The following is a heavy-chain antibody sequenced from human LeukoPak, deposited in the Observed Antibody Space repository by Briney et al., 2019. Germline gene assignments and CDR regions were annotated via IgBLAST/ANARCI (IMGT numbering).Heavy chain of an antibody. V-gene: IGHV3-64*01. CDR2: ISSNGGST. Sequence: GGSLRLSCAASGFTFSSYAMHWVRQAPGKGLEYVSTISSNGGSTYYANSVKGRFTISRDNSKNTLYLQMGSLRAEDMAVYYCAREVRYCSSTSCYYMDVWGKGTTVTVSS. J-gene: IGHJ6*03. CDR3: AREVRYCSSTSCYYMDV. D-gene: IGHD2-2*01. CDR1: GFTFSSYA.